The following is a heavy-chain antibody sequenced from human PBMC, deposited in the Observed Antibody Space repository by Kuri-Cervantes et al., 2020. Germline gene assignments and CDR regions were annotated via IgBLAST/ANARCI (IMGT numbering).Heavy chain of an antibody. CDR3: ARLFWNYGDNWFDP. CDR2: IYPGDSDT. Sequence: GGSLRLSCKGSGYSFTSYWIGWVRQMPGKGLEWMGIIYPGDSDTRYSPSLQGQVTISADKSISTAYLQWSSLKASDTAMYYCARLFWNYGDNWFDPWGQGTLVTVSS. V-gene: IGHV5-51*01. CDR1: GYSFTSYW. J-gene: IGHJ5*02. D-gene: IGHD1-7*01.